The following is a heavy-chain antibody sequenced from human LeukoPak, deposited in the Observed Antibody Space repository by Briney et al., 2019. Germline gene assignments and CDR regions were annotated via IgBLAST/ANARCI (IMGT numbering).Heavy chain of an antibody. V-gene: IGHV1-69*05. J-gene: IGHJ4*02. CDR1: RGTFSSYG. CDR3: ARGELGDSSGFSFFDY. CDR2: VIAIFGRV. Sequence: ASVKVSCKASRGTFSSYGISWVRQAPGQGLEWMGGVIAIFGRVKYGQKFQGRAMITTDESTSTAYMELSSLTSEDTGVYYCARGELGDSSGFSFFDYWGQGTLVTVSS. D-gene: IGHD3-22*01.